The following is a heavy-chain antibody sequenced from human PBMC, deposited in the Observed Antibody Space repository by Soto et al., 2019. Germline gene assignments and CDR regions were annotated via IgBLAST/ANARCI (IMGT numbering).Heavy chain of an antibody. V-gene: IGHV1-18*01. CDR1: GYTFTTYG. D-gene: IGHD6-13*01. CDR3: AIDRSAALGYGMAV. Sequence: ASVKVSCKAAGYTFTTYGISWVRRAPGQGLEWMGWISVYNGKTNHAQKVQGRVTMTTDTSTSTAYLELRSLRSDDTAVYYCAIDRSAALGYGMAVRGQGSTVTGSS. CDR2: ISVYNGKT. J-gene: IGHJ6*02.